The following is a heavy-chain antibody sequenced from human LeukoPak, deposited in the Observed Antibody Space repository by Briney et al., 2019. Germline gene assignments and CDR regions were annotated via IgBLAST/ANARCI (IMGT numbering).Heavy chain of an antibody. J-gene: IGHJ6*03. CDR2: INHSGST. D-gene: IGHD1-26*01. CDR1: GGSFSGYY. V-gene: IGHV4-34*01. CDR3: ASWSGSPQRRYYYMDV. Sequence: PSETLSLTCAVYGGSFSGYYWSWIRQPPGKGLEWIGEINHSGSTNYNPSLKSRVTISVDTSKNQFSLKLSSVTAADTAVYYCASWSGSPQRRYYYMDVWGKGTTVTVSS.